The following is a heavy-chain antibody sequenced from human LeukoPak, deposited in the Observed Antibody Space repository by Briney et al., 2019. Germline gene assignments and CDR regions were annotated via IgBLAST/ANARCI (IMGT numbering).Heavy chain of an antibody. D-gene: IGHD2-2*01. V-gene: IGHV4-59*01. Sequence: PSETLSLTCTVSPASINGYYWSWIRQPPGKGPEWIGYIYSSGSTKYNPSLKSRVTISVDTSKNQFSLKLSSVTAADTAFYYCARAMVGYCNSSSRYAIPFDYWGQGTLVTVSS. J-gene: IGHJ4*02. CDR3: ARAMVGYCNSSSRYAIPFDY. CDR2: IYSSGST. CDR1: PASINGYY.